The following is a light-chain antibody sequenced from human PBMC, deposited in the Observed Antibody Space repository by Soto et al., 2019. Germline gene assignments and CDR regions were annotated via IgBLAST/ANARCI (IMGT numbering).Light chain of an antibody. CDR1: QYIRND. CDR2: ATS. CDR3: LQDYSYPST. Sequence: AIQMTQSPSALSASVGDRVSITCRASQYIRNDLGWYQQKPGKAPQLLIFATSNLQSGVPSRFIGSGSATEFTLTISSLQPEDFATYYCLQDYSYPSTFDQGTKLEIK. V-gene: IGKV1-6*01. J-gene: IGKJ2*01.